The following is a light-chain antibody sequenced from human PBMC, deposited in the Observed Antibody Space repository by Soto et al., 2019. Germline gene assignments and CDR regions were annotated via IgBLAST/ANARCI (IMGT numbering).Light chain of an antibody. CDR1: SSDVGGYNY. J-gene: IGLJ1*01. CDR2: DVS. CDR3: SSYTTCTTRQLV. V-gene: IGLV2-14*01. Sequence: QSVLTQPASVSGSPGQSITISCTGTSSDVGGYNYVSWYQQHPGKAPKFMIYDVSNRPSGVSNRFSGSKSGNTASLTISGLQAEDEADYYCSSYTTCTTRQLVFGPGTKVT.